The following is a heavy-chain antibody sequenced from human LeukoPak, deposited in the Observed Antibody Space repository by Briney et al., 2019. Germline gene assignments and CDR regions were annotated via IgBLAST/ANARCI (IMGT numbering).Heavy chain of an antibody. CDR3: AKDWYSSGWLIDY. D-gene: IGHD6-19*01. J-gene: IGHJ4*02. CDR1: GYTFTSYD. Sequence: ASVKVSCKASGYTFTSYDINWVRQATGQGLEWMGWMNPNSGNTGYAQKFQGRVTMTRNTSISTAYMELSSLRSEDTALYYCAKDWYSSGWLIDYWGQGTLVTVSS. CDR2: MNPNSGNT. V-gene: IGHV1-8*01.